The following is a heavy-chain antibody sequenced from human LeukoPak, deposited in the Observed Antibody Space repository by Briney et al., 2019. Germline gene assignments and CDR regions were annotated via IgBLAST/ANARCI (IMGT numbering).Heavy chain of an antibody. Sequence: GGSLRLSCAASGFTFSSYSMNWVRQAPGKGLEWISYISSSSSTTIYYADSVKGRFTISRDNAKNSLYLQKNSLRAEDTAVYYCVRDVGGTDYWGQGTLVTVSS. CDR1: GFTFSSYS. CDR3: VRDVGGTDY. V-gene: IGHV3-48*01. D-gene: IGHD3-16*01. CDR2: ISSSSSTTI. J-gene: IGHJ4*02.